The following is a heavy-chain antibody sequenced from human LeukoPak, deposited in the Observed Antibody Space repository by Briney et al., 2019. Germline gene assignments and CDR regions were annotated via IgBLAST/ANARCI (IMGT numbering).Heavy chain of an antibody. J-gene: IGHJ3*02. Sequence: PSETLSLTCTVSGGSISSYYWSWIRQPAGKGLEWIGRIYTSGSTNYNTSLKSRVTMSVDTSKNQFSLKLSSVTAADTAVYYCARDVEMATITSAFDIWGEGTMVTVSS. CDR3: ARDVEMATITSAFDI. CDR1: GGSISSYY. CDR2: IYTSGST. D-gene: IGHD5-24*01. V-gene: IGHV4-4*07.